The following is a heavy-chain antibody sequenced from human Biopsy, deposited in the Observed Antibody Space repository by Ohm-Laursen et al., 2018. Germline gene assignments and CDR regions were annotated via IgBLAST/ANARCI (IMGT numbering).Heavy chain of an antibody. D-gene: IGHD1-1*01. V-gene: IGHV1-18*01. CDR3: AADINVWNVNY. Sequence: SVKVSCKASGYTFTSYGITWVRQAPGQGLEWMGWINPNNGKTIYAQKFQGRVTMTEDTSTDTAYMELSSLRSEDTAVYYCAADINVWNVNYWGQGTQVTVSS. CDR1: GYTFTSYG. CDR2: INPNNGKT. J-gene: IGHJ4*02.